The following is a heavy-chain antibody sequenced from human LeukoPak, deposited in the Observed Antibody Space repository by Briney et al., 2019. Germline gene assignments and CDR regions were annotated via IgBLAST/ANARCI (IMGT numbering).Heavy chain of an antibody. V-gene: IGHV1-2*02. CDR2: INTKRGGT. Sequence: ASLKVSCKASGYTFTAYYIHWVRRAPGQGLEWMGWINTKRGGTESAQKFQGRVTMTRDTSISTAYMELSRLRSDDTAVYYCTRDHCTSINCYEYNYYGMDVWGQGTTVTVSS. CDR1: GYTFTAYY. J-gene: IGHJ6*02. D-gene: IGHD2-2*01. CDR3: TRDHCTSINCYEYNYYGMDV.